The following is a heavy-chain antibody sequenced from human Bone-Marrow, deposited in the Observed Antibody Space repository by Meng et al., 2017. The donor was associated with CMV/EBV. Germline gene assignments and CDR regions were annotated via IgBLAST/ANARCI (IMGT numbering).Heavy chain of an antibody. Sequence: GESLKISCAASGFTFGSYEMNWVRQAPGKGLEWVSFISSSGSTIHYADSVEGRFTISRDNAQNSVYLQMNSLRDEDTAVYYCARDQVVRSGIYFNYYGMDVWGQGTMVTVSS. CDR1: GFTFGSYE. J-gene: IGHJ6*01. V-gene: IGHV3-48*03. D-gene: IGHD3-10*02. CDR2: ISSSGSTI. CDR3: ARDQVVRSGIYFNYYGMDV.